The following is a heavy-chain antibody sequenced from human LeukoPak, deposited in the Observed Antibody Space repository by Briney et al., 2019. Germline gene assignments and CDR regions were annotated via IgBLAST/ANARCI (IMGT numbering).Heavy chain of an antibody. CDR2: IYYSGST. J-gene: IGHJ3*02. D-gene: IGHD2-2*01. V-gene: IGHV4-39*01. Sequence: PSETLSLTCTVSGGSISSSSYYWGWIRQPSGKGLEWIGSIYYSGSTYYNPSLKSRVTISVDTSKNQFSLKLSSVTAADTAVYYCARPHDCSSTSCYGAFHIWGQGTMVTVSS. CDR1: GGSISSSSYY. CDR3: ARPHDCSSTSCYGAFHI.